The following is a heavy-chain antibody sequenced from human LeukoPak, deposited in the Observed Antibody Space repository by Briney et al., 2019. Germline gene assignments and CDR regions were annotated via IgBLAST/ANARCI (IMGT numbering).Heavy chain of an antibody. J-gene: IGHJ4*02. V-gene: IGHV4-30-2*01. CDR1: GGSISSGGYY. D-gene: IGHD2-2*01. CDR3: ARDARRSRWGVVPAVDY. Sequence: SETLSLTCTVSGGSISSGGYYWSWIRQPPGKGLEWIGYIYHSGSTYYNPSLKSRVTISVDRSKNQFSLKLSSVTAADTAVYYCARDARRSRWGVVPAVDYWGQGTMVTVSS. CDR2: IYHSGST.